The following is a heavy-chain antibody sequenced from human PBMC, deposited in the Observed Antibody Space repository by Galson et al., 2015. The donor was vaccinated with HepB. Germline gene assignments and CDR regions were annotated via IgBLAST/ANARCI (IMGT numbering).Heavy chain of an antibody. J-gene: IGHJ4*02. CDR1: GFDFSGHA. CDR2: IGKDGNNI. V-gene: IGHV3-30-3*01. D-gene: IGHD3-10*01. CDR3: ARDLMITMDYFDN. Sequence: SLRLACAASGFDFSGHAMHWAREAPGEGLEWVAVIGKDGNNIYYADAVKGRFTISRDNSKNTLFLQMNSLRPEDTAIYYCARDLMITMDYFDNWGQGTMVTVSS.